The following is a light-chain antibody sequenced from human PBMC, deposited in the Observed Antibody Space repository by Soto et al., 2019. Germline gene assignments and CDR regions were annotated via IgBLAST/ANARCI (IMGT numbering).Light chain of an antibody. J-gene: IGKJ4*01. V-gene: IGKV1-39*01. CDR1: QSISSY. CDR2: AAS. Sequence: DIQMTQSPSFMSASVGARFITTWLASQSISSYLNWYQQKPGKAPKLLIYAASSLQSGVPSRFSGSGSGTDFTLTISSLQPEDFATYYCQQSYSTPLTFGGGSKVDIK. CDR3: QQSYSTPLT.